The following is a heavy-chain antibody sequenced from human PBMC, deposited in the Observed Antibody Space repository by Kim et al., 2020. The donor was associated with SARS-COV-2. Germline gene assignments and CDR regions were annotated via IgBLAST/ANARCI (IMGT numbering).Heavy chain of an antibody. CDR2: INPTGST. V-gene: IGHV4-34*01. D-gene: IGHD3-16*01. Sequence: SETLSLTCAVYGASLNDYSWSWIRQAPGKGLDWIGEINPTGSTNYKPSLKSRVIISVDTSKKQFSLKLTSVTAAATAVYYCARGRLRGASLAAWGQGTT. CDR1: GASLNDYS. CDR3: ARGRLRGASLAA. J-gene: IGHJ6*02.